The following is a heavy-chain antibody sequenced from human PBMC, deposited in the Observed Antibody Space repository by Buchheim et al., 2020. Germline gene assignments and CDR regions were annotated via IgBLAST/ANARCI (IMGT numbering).Heavy chain of an antibody. V-gene: IGHV3-23*04. CDR2: ISGSGATT. D-gene: IGHD4-11*01. CDR3: AKGSRGYTNYYFDY. Sequence: EVQLVDSGGGLVQPGESLRLSCAASGFSFSGYAMSWVRQAPGKGLEWVSSISGSGATTFNEDSVKGRFTISRDNSKNILYLQMNSLRAEDTAVYFCAKGSRGYTNYYFDYWGQGTL. CDR1: GFSFSGYA. J-gene: IGHJ4*02.